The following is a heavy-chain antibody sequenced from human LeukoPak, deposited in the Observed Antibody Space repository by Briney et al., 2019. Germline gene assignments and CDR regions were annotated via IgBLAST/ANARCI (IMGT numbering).Heavy chain of an antibody. CDR3: ARHGSRDYYDILADTDGRSRMDV. D-gene: IGHD3-9*01. CDR2: IYYSGST. V-gene: IGHV4-59*08. J-gene: IGHJ6*02. Sequence: PSETLSLTCTVSGGSISSYYWSWIRQPPGKGLEWIGYIYYSGSTNYNPSLKSRVTISVDTSKNQFSLKLSSVTAADTAVYYCARHGSRDYYDILADTDGRSRMDVWGQGTTVTVSS. CDR1: GGSISSYY.